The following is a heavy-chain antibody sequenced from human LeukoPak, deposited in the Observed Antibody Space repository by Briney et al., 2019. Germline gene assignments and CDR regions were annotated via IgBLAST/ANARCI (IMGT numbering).Heavy chain of an antibody. CDR3: TTVRPRTIFGVASQGYYFDY. V-gene: IGHV3-15*01. D-gene: IGHD3-3*01. Sequence: ETLSLTCTVSGGSISSYYWSWVRQAPGKGLEWVGRIKSKTDGGTTDYAAPVKGRFTISRDDSKNTLYLQMNSLKTEDTAVYYCTTVRPRTIFGVASQGYYFDYWGQGTLVTVSS. CDR2: IKSKTDGGTT. J-gene: IGHJ4*02. CDR1: GGSISSYY.